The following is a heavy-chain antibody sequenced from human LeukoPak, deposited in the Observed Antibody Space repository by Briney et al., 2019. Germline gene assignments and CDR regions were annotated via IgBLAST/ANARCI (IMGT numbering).Heavy chain of an antibody. CDR3: ARSPFSSATEEEA. Sequence: ASVKVSCKASGCTFSSYAISWVRQAPGQGLEWMGRIIPILGIANYAQKFQGRVTITADKSTSTAYMELSSLRSEDTAVYYCARSPFSSATEEEAWGQGTLVTVSS. J-gene: IGHJ5*02. D-gene: IGHD6-6*01. CDR1: GCTFSSYA. V-gene: IGHV1-69*04. CDR2: IIPILGIA.